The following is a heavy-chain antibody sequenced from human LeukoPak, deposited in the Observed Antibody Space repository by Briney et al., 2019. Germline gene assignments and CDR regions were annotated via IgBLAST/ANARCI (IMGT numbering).Heavy chain of an antibody. CDR1: GFTFSSYW. CDR2: IKQDASEK. Sequence: GGSLRLSCAVSGFTFSSYWVTWVRQAPGKGLEWVANIKQDASEKYYLDSVKGRFTISRDNANNLLYLQMNSLRAEDTAVYYCARGGSYVRSDYWGQGTLVTVSS. J-gene: IGHJ4*02. CDR3: ARGGSYVRSDY. D-gene: IGHD1-26*01. V-gene: IGHV3-7*04.